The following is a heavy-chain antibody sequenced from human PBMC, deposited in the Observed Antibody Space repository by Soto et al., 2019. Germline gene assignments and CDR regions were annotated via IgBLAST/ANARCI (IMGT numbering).Heavy chain of an antibody. J-gene: IGHJ6*02. V-gene: IGHV3-11*01. CDR1: GCTFSDYY. CDR3: ARESQVLRYSVAGTTLHYYYYGMDV. D-gene: IGHD3-9*01. Sequence: GGSLSLSCAASGCTFSDYYMSWIRQAPGKGLEWDSYISSSGSTIYYADSVKGRFTISRDNAKNSLYLQMNSLRAEDTAVYYCARESQVLRYSVAGTTLHYYYYGMDVWGQGTTVTVSS. CDR2: ISSSGSTI.